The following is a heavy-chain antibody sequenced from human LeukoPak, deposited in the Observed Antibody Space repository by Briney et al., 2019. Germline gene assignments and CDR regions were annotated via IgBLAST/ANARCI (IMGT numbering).Heavy chain of an antibody. D-gene: IGHD6-13*01. V-gene: IGHV3-23*01. CDR2: ISGSGGST. Sequence: GGSLRLSCAASGFTFSSYAMSWVRQAPGKGLEWVSAISGSGGSTYYADSVKGRFTISRDNSKNTLYLQMNSLRAEDTAVYYCAKSAAGYSSSWYPNWFDPWGQGTLVTVSS. J-gene: IGHJ5*02. CDR1: GFTFSSYA. CDR3: AKSAAGYSSSWYPNWFDP.